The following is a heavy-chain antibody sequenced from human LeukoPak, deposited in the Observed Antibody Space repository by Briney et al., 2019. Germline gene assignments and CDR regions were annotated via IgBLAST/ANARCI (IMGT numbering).Heavy chain of an antibody. Sequence: GGSLRLSCAASGFTVSSNYMSWVRQAPGKGLEWVSVINSGGNTDYADSVKGRFTISRDNSKNTLYLQMNSLRAEDTAVYYCARGQTLGTTFDYWGQGTLVTVSS. CDR2: INSGGNT. CDR3: ARGQTLGTTFDY. CDR1: GFTVSSNY. V-gene: IGHV3-66*01. D-gene: IGHD7-27*01. J-gene: IGHJ4*02.